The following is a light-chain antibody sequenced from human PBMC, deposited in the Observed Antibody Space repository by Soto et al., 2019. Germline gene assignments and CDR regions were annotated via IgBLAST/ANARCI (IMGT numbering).Light chain of an antibody. J-gene: IGKJ1*01. CDR3: QHYNNWPPWT. V-gene: IGKV3-15*01. CDR2: GAS. CDR1: QSVSIN. Sequence: EIVMTQSPATLSVSPGERATLSCRASQSVSINLAWYLQNTGKAPRLLIYGASTRATAIPTRFSGSGSGTEFTLTISILQSEDFAVYYCQHYNNWPPWTFGQGTKVEI.